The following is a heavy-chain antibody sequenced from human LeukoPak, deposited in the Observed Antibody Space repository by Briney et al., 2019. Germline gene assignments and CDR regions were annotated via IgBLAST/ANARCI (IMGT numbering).Heavy chain of an antibody. CDR3: ARDQSY. J-gene: IGHJ4*02. CDR1: GFTVSSNE. CDR2: ISGGST. Sequence: GGSLRLSCAASGFTVSSNEMSWVRQAPGKGLEWVSSISGGSTYNADSRKGRFTISRDNSKDTLHLQMNSLRAEDTAVYYCARDQSYWGQGTLVTVSS. V-gene: IGHV3-38-3*01.